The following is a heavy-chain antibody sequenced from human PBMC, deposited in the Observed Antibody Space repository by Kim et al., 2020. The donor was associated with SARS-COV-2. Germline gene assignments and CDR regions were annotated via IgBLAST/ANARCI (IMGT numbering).Heavy chain of an antibody. CDR1: GFTFSSYG. V-gene: IGHV3-30*18. D-gene: IGHD6-19*01. J-gene: IGHJ6*02. Sequence: GGSLRLSCAASGFTFSSYGMHWVRQAPGKGLEWVAVISYDGSNKYYADSVKGRFTISRDNSKNTLYLQMNSLRAEDTAVYYCAKERNTGYSSGWTYYYYGMDVWGQGTTFTVSS. CDR2: ISYDGSNK. CDR3: AKERNTGYSSGWTYYYYGMDV.